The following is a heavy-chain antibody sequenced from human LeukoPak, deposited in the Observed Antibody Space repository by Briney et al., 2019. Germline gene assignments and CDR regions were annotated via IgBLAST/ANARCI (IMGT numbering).Heavy chain of an antibody. Sequence: GGSLRLSCAASGFTFSSSAMNWVRQAPGKGLEWVSAISGSGGSTYYADSVKGRFTISRDNSKNTLYLQMNSLRAEDTAVYYCAKRAHYGSGSYYLLFDYWGQGTLVTVSS. V-gene: IGHV3-23*01. CDR3: AKRAHYGSGSYYLLFDY. J-gene: IGHJ4*02. D-gene: IGHD3-10*01. CDR2: ISGSGGST. CDR1: GFTFSSSA.